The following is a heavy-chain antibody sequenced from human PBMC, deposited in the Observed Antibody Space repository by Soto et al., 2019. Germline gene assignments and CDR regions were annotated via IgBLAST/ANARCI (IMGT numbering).Heavy chain of an antibody. V-gene: IGHV1-18*01. J-gene: IGHJ3*02. CDR3: ARVAQLRFLEWLLSDAFDI. CDR2: ISAYNGNT. Sequence: QVQLVQSGAEVKKPGASVKVSCKASGYTFTSYGISWVRQAPGQGLEWMGWISAYNGNTNYAQKLQGRVTMTTDTSTSTPYMDLRSLRSDDTAVYYCARVAQLRFLEWLLSDAFDIWGHVTMVTVSS. CDR1: GYTFTSYG. D-gene: IGHD3-3*01.